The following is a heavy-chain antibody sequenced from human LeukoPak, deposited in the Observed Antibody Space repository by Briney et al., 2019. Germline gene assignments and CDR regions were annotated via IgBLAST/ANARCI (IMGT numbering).Heavy chain of an antibody. J-gene: IGHJ2*01. CDR2: FYYGERS. D-gene: IGHD3-22*01. CDR3: ARLAYYYDRSGPSDWYFDF. CDR1: GASIDKNH. Sequence: SETLSLTCTVSGASIDKNHWSWIRQAPGKGLECIGNFYYGERSNYNPSLKSQVTISVDTSKNQFSLKLTSVTAADTAVYYCARLAYYYDRSGPSDWYFDFWGRGTLATVSS. V-gene: IGHV4-59*08.